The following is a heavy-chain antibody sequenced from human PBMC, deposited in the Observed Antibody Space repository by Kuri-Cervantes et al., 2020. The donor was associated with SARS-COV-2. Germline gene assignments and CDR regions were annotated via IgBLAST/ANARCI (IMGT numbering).Heavy chain of an antibody. Sequence: GESLKISCAASGFTFSNAWMSWVRQAPGKGLEWVAVISYDGSNKYYADSVKGRFTISRDNSKNTLYLQMNSLRAEDTAVYYCAREGVYCSGGSCSGEGAFDIWGQGTMVTVSS. CDR2: ISYDGSNK. CDR3: AREGVYCSGGSCSGEGAFDI. V-gene: IGHV3-30*03. J-gene: IGHJ3*02. CDR1: GFTFSNAW. D-gene: IGHD2-15*01.